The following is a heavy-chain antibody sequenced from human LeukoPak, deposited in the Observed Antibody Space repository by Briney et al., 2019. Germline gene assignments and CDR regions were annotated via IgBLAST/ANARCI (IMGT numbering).Heavy chain of an antibody. J-gene: IGHJ4*02. V-gene: IGHV3-23*01. CDR1: GFTFSSYA. CDR3: AKSERGYSQLDY. CDR2: ISGSGGST. D-gene: IGHD5-18*01. Sequence: GGSLRLSCAASGFTFSSYAMSWVRQAPGKGLELVSAISGSGGSTYYADSVKGRFTISRDNSKNTLYLQMNSLRAEDTAVYYCAKSERGYSQLDYWGQGTLVTVSS.